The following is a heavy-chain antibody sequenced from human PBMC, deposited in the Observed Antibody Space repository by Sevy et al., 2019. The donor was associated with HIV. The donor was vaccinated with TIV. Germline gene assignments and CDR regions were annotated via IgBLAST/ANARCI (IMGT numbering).Heavy chain of an antibody. J-gene: IGHJ5*02. V-gene: IGHV3-74*01. CDR2: INSDGSST. CDR1: GFTFRNYW. Sequence: GGSLRLSCAASGFTFRNYWMRWVRQAPGKGLVWVSRINSDGSSTSYADSVKGRFTISRDNAKNTLYLQMNSLRAEDTALYYCTRVRAAITTGWANWFDPWGQGTLVTVSS. D-gene: IGHD3-22*01. CDR3: TRVRAAITTGWANWFDP.